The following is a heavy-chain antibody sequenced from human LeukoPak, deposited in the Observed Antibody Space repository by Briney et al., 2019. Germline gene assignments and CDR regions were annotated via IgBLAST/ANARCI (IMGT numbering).Heavy chain of an antibody. Sequence: GGSLRLSCAASGFTFSSYSMNWVRQAPGKGLEWVSAITDNGGDSYYADSVKGRFTISRDNSKNTLFLQMNSLRGEDTAVYYCAKRVPYSSSWPSLDYWGQGTLVTVSS. D-gene: IGHD6-13*01. V-gene: IGHV3-23*01. CDR2: ITDNGGDS. CDR1: GFTFSSYS. J-gene: IGHJ4*02. CDR3: AKRVPYSSSWPSLDY.